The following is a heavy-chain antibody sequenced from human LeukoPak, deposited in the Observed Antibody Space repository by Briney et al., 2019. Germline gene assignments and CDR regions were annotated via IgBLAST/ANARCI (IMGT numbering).Heavy chain of an antibody. CDR3: AKGHFITMVRGVIGFPDY. J-gene: IGHJ4*02. CDR2: ISWNSGSI. CDR1: GFTFDDYA. V-gene: IGHV3-9*01. Sequence: PGGSLRLSCAASGFTFDDYAMHWVRQAHGKGRAWVSGISWNSGSIGYADSVKGRFTISRDNAKNSLYLQMNSLRAEDTALYYCAKGHFITMVRGVIGFPDYWGQGTLVTVSS. D-gene: IGHD3-10*01.